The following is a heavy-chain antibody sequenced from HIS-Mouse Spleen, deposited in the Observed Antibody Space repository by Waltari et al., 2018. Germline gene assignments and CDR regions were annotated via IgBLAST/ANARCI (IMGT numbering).Heavy chain of an antibody. CDR1: GGSISSSSYY. CDR3: AREIPYSSSWYDWYFDL. J-gene: IGHJ2*01. Sequence: QLQLQESGPGLVKPSETLSLTCTVSGGSISSSSYYWGWIRKPPGKGLEWIGSIYYSGSTSYNQSLNSRVTISVDTSKNQFSLKLSSVTAADTAVYYCAREIPYSSSWYDWYFDLWGRGTLVTVSS. CDR2: IYYSGST. D-gene: IGHD6-13*01. V-gene: IGHV4-39*07.